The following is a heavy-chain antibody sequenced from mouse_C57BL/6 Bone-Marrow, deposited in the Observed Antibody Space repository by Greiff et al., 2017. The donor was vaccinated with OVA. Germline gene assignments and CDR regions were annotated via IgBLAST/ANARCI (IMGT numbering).Heavy chain of an antibody. CDR3: TTLYDGYLFAY. D-gene: IGHD2-3*01. J-gene: IGHJ3*01. CDR2: IDPENGDT. V-gene: IGHV14-4*01. Sequence: EVQLQQSGAELVRPGASVKLSCTASGFNIKDDYMHWVKQRPEQGLEWIGWIDPENGDTEYASKFQGKATIPADTSSNTAYLQLSSLTSEDTAVYYCTTLYDGYLFAYWGQGTLVTVSA. CDR1: GFNIKDDY.